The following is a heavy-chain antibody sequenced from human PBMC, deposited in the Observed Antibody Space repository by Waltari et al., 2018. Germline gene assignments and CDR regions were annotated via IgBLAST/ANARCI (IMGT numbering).Heavy chain of an antibody. CDR1: GYTLTELS. V-gene: IGHV1-69*05. Sequence: QVQLVQSGAEVKKPGASVKVSCKVSGYTLTELSMHWVRQAPGQGLEWMGGVIPVFGIENYQQNLQDRITITTDESTRTAYMELSSLTSEDTAIYYCGRGRHYFDDSGYPSNYYVDVWGPGTTVTVSS. D-gene: IGHD3-22*01. J-gene: IGHJ6*02. CDR3: GRGRHYFDDSGYPSNYYVDV. CDR2: VIPVFGIE.